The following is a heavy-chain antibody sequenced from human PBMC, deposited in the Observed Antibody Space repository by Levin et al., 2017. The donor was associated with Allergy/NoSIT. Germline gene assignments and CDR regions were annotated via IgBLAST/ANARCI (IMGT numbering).Heavy chain of an antibody. Sequence: SQTLSLTCTVSGGSISGYYWNWIRQPPGKGLEWIGHIYYRGSSNYNPSLKSRVIISVGTSKSQLSLKLSSVTAADTAVYFCARGGSVAYSSGRTIFDYWGQGTLVTVSA. V-gene: IGHV4-59*01. J-gene: IGHJ4*02. CDR2: IYYRGSS. CDR1: GGSISGYY. CDR3: ARGGSVAYSSGRTIFDY. D-gene: IGHD6-19*01.